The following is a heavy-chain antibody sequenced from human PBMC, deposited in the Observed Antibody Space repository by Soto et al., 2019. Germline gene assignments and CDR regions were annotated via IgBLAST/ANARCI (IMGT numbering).Heavy chain of an antibody. J-gene: IGHJ6*02. V-gene: IGHV4-39*01. CDR3: VLVAPDYYYYGMDV. CDR2: IYYSGST. D-gene: IGHD6-6*01. Sequence: PSETLSLTCTVSGGSISSSSYYWGWIRQPPGKGLEWIGSIYYSGSTYYNPSLKSRVTISVDTSKNQFSLKLSSVTAADTAVYYCVLVAPDYYYYGMDVWGQGTTVTVSS. CDR1: GGSISSSSYY.